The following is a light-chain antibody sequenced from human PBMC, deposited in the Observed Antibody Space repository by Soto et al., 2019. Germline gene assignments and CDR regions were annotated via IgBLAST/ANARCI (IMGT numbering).Light chain of an antibody. J-gene: IGKJ1*01. CDR3: MQPLQTPCT. V-gene: IGKV2-28*01. CDR1: QSLLHSNGYNY. CDR2: LDS. Sequence: DIVMTQSPLSLPVTPGEPASISCRSSQSLLHSNGYNYLDWYLQKPGQSPQLLIYLDSNRASGVPDRFSGSGSGPDFTLKISSVEAEDVGVYYCMQPLQTPCTFGQGTKVQIK.